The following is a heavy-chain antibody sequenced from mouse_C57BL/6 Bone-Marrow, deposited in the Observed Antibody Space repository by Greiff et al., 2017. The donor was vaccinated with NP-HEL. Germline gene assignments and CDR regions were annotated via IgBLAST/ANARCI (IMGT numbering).Heavy chain of an antibody. D-gene: IGHD1-1*01. CDR2: INYDGSST. V-gene: IGHV5-16*01. CDR3: ARQWYYGSSAIYFDY. CDR1: GFTFSDYY. Sequence: EVKLVESEGGLVQPGSSMKLSCTASGFTFSDYYMAWVRQVPEKGLEWVANINYDGSSTYYLDSLKSRFIISRDNAKNILYLQMSSLKSEDTATYYCARQWYYGSSAIYFDYWGQGTTLTVSS. J-gene: IGHJ2*01.